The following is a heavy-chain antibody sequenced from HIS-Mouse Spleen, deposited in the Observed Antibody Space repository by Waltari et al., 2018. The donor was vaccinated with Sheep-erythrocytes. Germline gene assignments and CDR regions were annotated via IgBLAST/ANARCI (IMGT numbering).Heavy chain of an antibody. CDR2: IYDSGRT. CDR1: GGSISSSRYY. V-gene: IGHV4-39*07. Sequence: QLQLQESGPGLVKPSETLSLTCTVSGGSISSSRYYWGWIRQPPGKGLEWIGSIYDSGRTYHNPSLNGRVTISVDTSKTQFSLKLSSVTAADTAVYYCARVPPGYYDFWSGPTGPRWFDPWGQGTLVTVSS. D-gene: IGHD3-3*01. J-gene: IGHJ5*02. CDR3: ARVPPGYYDFWSGPTGPRWFDP.